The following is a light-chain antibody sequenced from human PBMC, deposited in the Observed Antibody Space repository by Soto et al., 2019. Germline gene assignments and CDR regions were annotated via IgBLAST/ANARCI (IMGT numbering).Light chain of an antibody. CDR2: GAS. CDR3: QQYGRSSWT. CDR1: QSVSIND. Sequence: FTTSSGTLSFSPGERATLSLRTSQSVSINDLAWYQQKPGQAPRLPIYGASIRATGIPDRFSGSGSGTDFTLTISRLEPEDFAVYYCQQYGRSSWTFGQGTNVAIK. V-gene: IGKV3-20*01. J-gene: IGKJ1*01.